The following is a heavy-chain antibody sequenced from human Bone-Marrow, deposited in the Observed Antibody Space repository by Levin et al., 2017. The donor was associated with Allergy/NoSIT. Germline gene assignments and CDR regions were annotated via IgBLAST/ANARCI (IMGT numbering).Heavy chain of an antibody. Sequence: GESLKITCTVSGFTFSIYSINWVRQAPGKGLEWVSSISSSGSDMYYVDSVRGRFTISRDNAKNSLTLQMNSLRAEDTAVYYCARGIIGDVRVAHKEAFDIWGQGTMVSVSS. D-gene: IGHD2-8*02. CDR2: ISSSGSDM. V-gene: IGHV3-21*01. CDR3: ARGIIGDVRVAHKEAFDI. J-gene: IGHJ3*02. CDR1: GFTFSIYS.